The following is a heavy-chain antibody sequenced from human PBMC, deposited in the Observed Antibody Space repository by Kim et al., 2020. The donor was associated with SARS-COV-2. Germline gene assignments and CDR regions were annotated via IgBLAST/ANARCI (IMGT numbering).Heavy chain of an antibody. CDR3: ATGIVGAKDAFDI. V-gene: IGHV1-24*01. J-gene: IGHJ3*02. Sequence: YAQKCQGGVTMTEDTSTDTAYMELSSLRSEDTAVYYCATGIVGAKDAFDIWGQGTMVTVSS. D-gene: IGHD1-26*01.